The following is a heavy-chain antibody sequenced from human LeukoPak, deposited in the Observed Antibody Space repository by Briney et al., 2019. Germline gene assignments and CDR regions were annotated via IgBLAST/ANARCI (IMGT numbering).Heavy chain of an antibody. CDR1: GYSFTSYW. CDR3: ARVEMATADGMDV. CDR2: IYPGDPDT. D-gene: IGHD5-24*01. J-gene: IGHJ6*02. Sequence: GESLKISCKGSGYSFTSYWIGWVRQMPGKGLEWMGIIYPGDPDTRYSPSFQGQVTISADKSISTAYLQWSSLKASDTAMYYCARVEMATADGMDVWGQGTTVTVSS. V-gene: IGHV5-51*01.